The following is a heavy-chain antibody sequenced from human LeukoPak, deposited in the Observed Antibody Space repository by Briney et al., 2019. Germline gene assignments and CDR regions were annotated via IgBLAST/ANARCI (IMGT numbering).Heavy chain of an antibody. V-gene: IGHV3-23*01. J-gene: IGHJ4*02. Sequence: GGSLRLSCAASGFTFSRFAMSWVRRAPGKGLEWVSAIGGSGDSTYYADSVKGRFTISRDNSKNTLYLQMNSLRAEDTAVYYCARDRSSSWYEDYFDYWGQGTLVTVSS. CDR1: GFTFSRFA. D-gene: IGHD6-13*01. CDR2: IGGSGDST. CDR3: ARDRSSSWYEDYFDY.